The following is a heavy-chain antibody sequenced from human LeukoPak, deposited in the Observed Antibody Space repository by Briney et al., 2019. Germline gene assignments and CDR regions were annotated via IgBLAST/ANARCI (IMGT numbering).Heavy chain of an antibody. D-gene: IGHD3-22*01. CDR2: ISGNGDNT. CDR1: GFTFSSYA. J-gene: IGHJ4*02. V-gene: IGHV3-23*01. CDR3: AKGSYYDSSGTYYFDY. Sequence: PGGSLRLSCAASGFTFSSYAMSWVRQAPGKGLEWVSAISGNGDNTYYADSVKGRFTISRDNSKNTLYLQMNSLRAEDTALYYCAKGSYYDSSGTYYFDYWGQGTLVTVSS.